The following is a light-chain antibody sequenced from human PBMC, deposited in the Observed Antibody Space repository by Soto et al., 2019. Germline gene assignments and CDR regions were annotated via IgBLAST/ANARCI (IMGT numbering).Light chain of an antibody. CDR2: GPS. J-gene: IGKJ4*01. CDR3: QQFGGSPPVT. Sequence: EIVLTQSPGTLSLSPGERATLSCRASQSVTNNYLAWYQQKPGQPPKLLIFGPSSRATGIPDRFSGSGSGTDFTLTISRLEPEDFAVYYCQQFGGSPPVTFGGGTKVEI. CDR1: QSVTNNY. V-gene: IGKV3-20*01.